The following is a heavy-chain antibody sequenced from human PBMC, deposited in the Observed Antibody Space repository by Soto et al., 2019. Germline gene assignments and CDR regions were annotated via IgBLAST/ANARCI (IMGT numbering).Heavy chain of an antibody. CDR1: GFTFSNAW. J-gene: IGHJ4*02. CDR2: ISSSGKTI. V-gene: IGHV3-11*04. D-gene: IGHD4-17*01. CDR3: ARNNGDYEVY. Sequence: PGGSLRLSSEASGFTFSNAWMSWVCQAPGKGLEWVSYISSSGKTIHYADSVKGRFTVSRDNAKNSLYLQMNNLRVEDTAVYYCARNNGDYEVYWGQGTLVTVSS.